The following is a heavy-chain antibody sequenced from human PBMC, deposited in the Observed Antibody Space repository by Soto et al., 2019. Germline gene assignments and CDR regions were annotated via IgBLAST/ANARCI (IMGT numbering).Heavy chain of an antibody. J-gene: IGHJ3*02. D-gene: IGHD5-12*01. CDR3: ARDRAIISAPTKEYVFEI. CDR1: GGSMNYYY. CDR2: IYHSGTA. Sequence: SETLSLTCTVYGGSMNYYYWSWIRQPPGKGLEWIGYIYHSGTADYNPSLKSRVTLSVDTAKRQFSLKMSSVTTADTAVYYCARDRAIISAPTKEYVFEIWGQGTMVTVSS. V-gene: IGHV4-59*01.